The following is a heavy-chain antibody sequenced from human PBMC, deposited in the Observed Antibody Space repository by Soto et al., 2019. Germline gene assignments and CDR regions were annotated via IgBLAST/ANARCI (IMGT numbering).Heavy chain of an antibody. V-gene: IGHV3-74*03. CDR1: GFNFRSYG. Sequence: GGSQRLSCTASGFNFRSYGRHWVRQVPGRGLVWVSGINSDGTATKYADSVKGRFAISRDNANNTLHLQMSSLRAEDTAVYYCARGSGFQAGVHGYWGQGTLVTVSS. CDR2: INSDGTAT. D-gene: IGHD6-25*01. CDR3: ARGSGFQAGVHGY. J-gene: IGHJ4*02.